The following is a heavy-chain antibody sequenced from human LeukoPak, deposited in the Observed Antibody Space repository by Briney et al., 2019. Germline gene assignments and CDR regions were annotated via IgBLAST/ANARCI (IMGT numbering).Heavy chain of an antibody. D-gene: IGHD6-13*01. CDR3: AKDGSEGVPAAAGTLSY. V-gene: IGHV3-30*18. CDR2: ISYDGSNK. Sequence: GGSLRLSCAASGFTFSSYGMHWVRQAPGKGLEWVAVISYDGSNKYYADSVKGRFTISRDNSKNTLYLQMNSLRAEDTAVYYCAKDGSEGVPAAAGTLSYWGQGTLVTVSS. CDR1: GFTFSSYG. J-gene: IGHJ4*02.